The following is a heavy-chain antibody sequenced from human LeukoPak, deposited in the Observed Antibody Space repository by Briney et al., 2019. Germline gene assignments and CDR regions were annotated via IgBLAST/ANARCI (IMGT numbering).Heavy chain of an antibody. CDR1: GFTFSSYS. Sequence: GGSLRLSCAASGFTFSSYSMNWVRQAPGKGLEWVSSISSSSSYIYYADSVKGRFTISRDNAKNSLYLRMNSLRAEDTAVYYCARDLGTTVTTYLDYWGQGTLVTVSS. CDR3: ARDLGTTVTTYLDY. V-gene: IGHV3-21*01. D-gene: IGHD4-17*01. J-gene: IGHJ4*02. CDR2: ISSSSSYI.